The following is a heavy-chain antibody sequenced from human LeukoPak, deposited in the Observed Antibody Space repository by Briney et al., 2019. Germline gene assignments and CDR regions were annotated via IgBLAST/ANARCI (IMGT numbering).Heavy chain of an antibody. CDR1: GFTFSSYG. D-gene: IGHD3-10*01. CDR3: AKGDYYGSGSYLTD. V-gene: IGHV3-30*18. Sequence: GGSLRLSCAASGFTFSSYGMHWVRQAPGKGLEWVAVISYDGSNKYYADSVKGRFTISRDNSKNTLYLQMNSLRAEDTAVYYCAKGDYYGSGSYLTDWGQGTLVTVSS. CDR2: ISYDGSNK. J-gene: IGHJ4*02.